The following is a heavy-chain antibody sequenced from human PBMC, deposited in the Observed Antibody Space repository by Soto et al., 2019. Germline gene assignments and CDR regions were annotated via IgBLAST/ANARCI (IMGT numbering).Heavy chain of an antibody. J-gene: IGHJ4*02. CDR2: ISYDGSNK. D-gene: IGHD6-6*01. V-gene: IGHV3-30*18. CDR3: AKDKQLAEYYFDY. CDR1: GFTFSSYG. Sequence: GGSLRLSCAASGFTFSSYGMHWVRQAPGKGLEWVAVISYDGSNKYYADSVKGRFTISRDNSKNTLYLQMNSLRAEDTAVYYCAKDKQLAEYYFDYWGQGTLVTVSS.